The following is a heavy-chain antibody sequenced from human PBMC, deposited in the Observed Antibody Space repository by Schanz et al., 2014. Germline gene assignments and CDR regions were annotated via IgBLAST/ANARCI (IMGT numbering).Heavy chain of an antibody. V-gene: IGHV1-18*01. CDR1: RYTFNTYG. CDR2: ISAYTNNT. CDR3: AGAFDSSGYYFDY. J-gene: IGHJ4*02. Sequence: QILLVQPGPEVKEPGASVKVSCEASRYTFNTYGLNWVRQAPGQGLEWMGWISAYTNNTNYAQKVQGRVTMTTDTSTGTAYMELRSLRSDDTAVYYCAGAFDSSGYYFDYWGQGTLVTVSS. D-gene: IGHD3-22*01.